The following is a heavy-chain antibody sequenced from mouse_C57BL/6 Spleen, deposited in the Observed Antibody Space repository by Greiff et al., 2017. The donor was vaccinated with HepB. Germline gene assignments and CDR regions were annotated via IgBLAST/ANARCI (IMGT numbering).Heavy chain of an antibody. V-gene: IGHV3-6*01. CDR3: ASVVTTRDWYFDV. J-gene: IGHJ1*03. CDR2: ISYDGSN. Sequence: EVKLMESGPGLVKPSQSLSLTCSVTGYSITSGYYWNWIRQFPGNKLEWMGYISYDGSNNYNPSLKNRISITRDTSKNQFFLKLNSVTTEDTATYYCASVVTTRDWYFDVWGTGTTVTVSS. D-gene: IGHD2-2*01. CDR1: GYSITSGYY.